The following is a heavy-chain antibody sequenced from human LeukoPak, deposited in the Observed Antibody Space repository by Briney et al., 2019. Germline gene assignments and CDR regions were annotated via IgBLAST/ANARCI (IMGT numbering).Heavy chain of an antibody. J-gene: IGHJ4*02. CDR3: ARVGAPGGLRPYHYYY. Sequence: ASVKVSCKASGYIFSDYWIHWVRQAPGRGLECLGWIDPASGITNQPQKFQGRITVTRDTSASTVYMDLAGLTTDDTALYYCARVGAPGGLRPYHYYYWGQGTLVTVSS. V-gene: IGHV1-2*02. CDR2: IDPASGIT. D-gene: IGHD3-16*01. CDR1: GYIFSDYW.